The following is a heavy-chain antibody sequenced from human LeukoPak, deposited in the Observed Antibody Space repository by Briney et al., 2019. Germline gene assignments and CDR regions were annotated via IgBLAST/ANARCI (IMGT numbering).Heavy chain of an antibody. CDR3: ARYRSTRSFDY. Sequence: SETLSLTCTVSGGSISSYYWSWIRQPPGKGLEWIGYIYYSGSTNYNPSLKSRVTISVDTSKNQSSLKLSSVTAADTAVYYCARYRSTRSFDYWGQGTLVTVSS. CDR2: IYYSGST. V-gene: IGHV4-59*01. J-gene: IGHJ4*02. CDR1: GGSISSYY. D-gene: IGHD5/OR15-5a*01.